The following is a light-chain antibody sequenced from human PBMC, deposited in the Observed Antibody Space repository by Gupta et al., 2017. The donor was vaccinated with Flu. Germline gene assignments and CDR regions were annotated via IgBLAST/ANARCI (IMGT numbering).Light chain of an antibody. CDR2: SNN. V-gene: IGLV1-44*01. CDR3: AAWDVSQNGPV. CDR1: SSNIGTTT. J-gene: IGLJ2*01. Sequence: QSVLTQPPSASGTPGQRVTISCSGSSSNIGTTTFTCYQQLPGTAPNLLIYSNNQRCSGVPDRFSGSKSGTSASLAISGLQAEDEGDYYCAAWDVSQNGPVFGGGTKLTVL.